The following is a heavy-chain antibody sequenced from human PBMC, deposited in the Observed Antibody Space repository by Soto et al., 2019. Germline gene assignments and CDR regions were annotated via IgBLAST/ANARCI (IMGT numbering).Heavy chain of an antibody. V-gene: IGHV3-21*01. CDR1: GFTFSSYS. CDR3: ARGPEKITGTSGRDYYFDY. J-gene: IGHJ4*02. D-gene: IGHD1-7*01. CDR2: ISSSSSYI. Sequence: GGSLRLSCAASGFTFSSYSMNWVRQAPGKGLEWVSSISSSSSYIYYADSVKGRFTISRDNAKNSLYLQMNSLRAEDTAVYYCARGPEKITGTSGRDYYFDYWGQGTLVTVSS.